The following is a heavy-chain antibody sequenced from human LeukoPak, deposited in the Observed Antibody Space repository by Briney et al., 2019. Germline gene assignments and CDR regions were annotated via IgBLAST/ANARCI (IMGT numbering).Heavy chain of an antibody. V-gene: IGHV3-11*01. D-gene: IGHD5-18*01. CDR2: ISSSGTTM. Sequence: GGSLRLSCAASGFTFSDYYMSWIPQTPGKGLEWVSYISSSGTTMEYADSVKGRFTISRDNAKDSLYLQMNSLGAEDTAVYYCAKGHTYGMIWGQGTLVTVSS. CDR3: AKGHTYGMI. J-gene: IGHJ4*02. CDR1: GFTFSDYY.